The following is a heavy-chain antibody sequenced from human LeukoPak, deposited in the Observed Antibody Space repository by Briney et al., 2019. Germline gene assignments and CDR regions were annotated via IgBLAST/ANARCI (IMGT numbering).Heavy chain of an antibody. Sequence: GASVKISCKASGYTFTRYHMHWVRQAPGQGLEWMGRIIPIFGIANYAQKFQGRVTITADKSTSTAYMELSSLRSEDTAVYYCARGSGAFTTSSSSWFPYYYYGMDVWGQGTTVTVSS. CDR3: ARGSGAFTTSSSSWFPYYYYGMDV. J-gene: IGHJ6*02. V-gene: IGHV1-69*04. CDR1: GYTFTRYH. D-gene: IGHD6-13*01. CDR2: IIPIFGIA.